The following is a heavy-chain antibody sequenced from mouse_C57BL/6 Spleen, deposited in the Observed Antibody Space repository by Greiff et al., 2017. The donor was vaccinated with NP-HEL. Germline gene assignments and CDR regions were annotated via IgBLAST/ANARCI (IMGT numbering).Heavy chain of an antibody. CDR2: INPNNGGT. J-gene: IGHJ3*01. V-gene: IGHV1-18*01. Sequence: VQLQQSGPELVKPGASVKIPCKASGYTFTDYNMDWVKQSHGKSLEWIGDINPNNGGTIYNQKFKGKATLTVDKSSSTAYMELRSLTSEDTAVYYCARWESNPTEGFAYWGQGTLVTVSA. D-gene: IGHD2-5*01. CDR1: GYTFTDYN. CDR3: ARWESNPTEGFAY.